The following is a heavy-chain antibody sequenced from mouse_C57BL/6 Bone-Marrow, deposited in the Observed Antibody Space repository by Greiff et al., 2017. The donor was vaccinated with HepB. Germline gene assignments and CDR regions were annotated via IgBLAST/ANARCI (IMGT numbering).Heavy chain of an antibody. CDR1: GFTFTDYY. J-gene: IGHJ2*01. CDR2: IRNKANGYTT. D-gene: IGHD1-1*01. V-gene: IGHV7-3*01. Sequence: EVKLVESGGGLVQPGGSLSLSCAASGFTFTDYYMSWVRQPPGKALEWLGFIRNKANGYTTEYSASVKGRFTISRDNSQSILYLQMNALRAEDSATYYCARMALLRYYFDYGGQGTTLTVSS. CDR3: ARMALLRYYFDY.